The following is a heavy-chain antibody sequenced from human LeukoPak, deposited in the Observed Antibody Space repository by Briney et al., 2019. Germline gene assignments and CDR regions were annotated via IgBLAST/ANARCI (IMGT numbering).Heavy chain of an antibody. J-gene: IGHJ4*02. CDR3: ARDRNFPAYYFDY. CDR2: ISSSGSTI. Sequence: GGSLRLSRAASGFTFSDYYMSWIRPAPGKGLEWVSYISSSGSTIYYADSVKGRFTISRDNAKNSLYLQMDSLRAEDTAVYYCARDRNFPAYYFDYWGQGALVTVSS. V-gene: IGHV3-11*04. CDR1: GFTFSDYY. D-gene: IGHD1-14*01.